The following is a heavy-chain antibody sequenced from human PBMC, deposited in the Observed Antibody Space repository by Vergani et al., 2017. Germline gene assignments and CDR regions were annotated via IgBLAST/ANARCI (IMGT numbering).Heavy chain of an antibody. J-gene: IGHJ4*02. V-gene: IGHV3-21*01. CDR3: AGGYCSGGSCYYYFDY. D-gene: IGHD2-15*01. Sequence: EVQLVESGGGLVKPGGSLRLSCAASGFTFSSYSMNWVRQAPGKGLEWVSSISSSSSYIYYADSVKGRFTISRDNAKNSLYLQMNSLRAEDTAVYYCAGGYCSGGSCYYYFDYWGQGTLVTVSS. CDR2: ISSSSSYI. CDR1: GFTFSSYS.